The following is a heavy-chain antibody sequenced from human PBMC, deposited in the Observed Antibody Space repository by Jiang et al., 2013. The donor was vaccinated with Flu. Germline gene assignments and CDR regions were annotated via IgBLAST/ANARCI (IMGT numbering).Heavy chain of an antibody. J-gene: IGHJ4*02. D-gene: IGHD6-6*01. Sequence: RLSCAASGFTFSDYYMSWIRQAPGKGLEWVSYISSSSSYTNYADSVKGRFTISRDNAKNSLYLQMNSLRAEDTAVYYCARGTYSSSSYWGQGTLVTVSS. CDR3: ARGTYSSSSY. CDR1: GFTFSDYY. CDR2: ISSSSSYT. V-gene: IGHV3-11*05.